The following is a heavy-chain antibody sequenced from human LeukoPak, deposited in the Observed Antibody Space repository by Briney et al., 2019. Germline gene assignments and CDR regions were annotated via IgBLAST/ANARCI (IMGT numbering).Heavy chain of an antibody. D-gene: IGHD3-3*01. J-gene: IGHJ4*02. Sequence: GGSLRLSCAASGFTFSTYAMIWVRQAPGKGLEWVSAISGTGGNTYYADSVKGRFSISRDNSKNTVYLQMSGLRAEDTALYYCAKDGGYWGQGTLVTVSS. V-gene: IGHV3-23*01. CDR1: GFTFSTYA. CDR2: ISGTGGNT. CDR3: AKDGGY.